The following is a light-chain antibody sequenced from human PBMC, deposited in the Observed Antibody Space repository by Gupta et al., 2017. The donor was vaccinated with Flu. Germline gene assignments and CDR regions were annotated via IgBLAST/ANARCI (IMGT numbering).Light chain of an antibody. J-gene: IGKJ3*01. CDR1: QSVSSY. CDR3: QQRSNFLT. CDR2: DAS. V-gene: IGKV3-11*01. Sequence: SPATLALSPGERATLSCRASQSVSSYLAWYQQKPGQAPRLLIYDASNRATGIPARFSGSGSGTDFTLTISSLEPEDFAVYYCQQRSNFLTFGPGTKVDIK.